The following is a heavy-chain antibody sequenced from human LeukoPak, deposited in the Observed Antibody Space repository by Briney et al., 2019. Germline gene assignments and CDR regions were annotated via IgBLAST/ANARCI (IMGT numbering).Heavy chain of an antibody. D-gene: IGHD3-16*01. V-gene: IGHV4-34*01. CDR2: INHSGST. CDR3: ARNLPVITFGGVISLYYYYYYMDV. Sequence: PSETLPLTCAVYGGSFSGYYWSWIRQPPGKGLEWIGEINHSGSTNYNPSLKSRVTISVDTSKNQFSLKLSSVTAADTAVYYCARNLPVITFGGVISLYYYYYYMDVWGKGTTVTISS. J-gene: IGHJ6*03. CDR1: GGSFSGYY.